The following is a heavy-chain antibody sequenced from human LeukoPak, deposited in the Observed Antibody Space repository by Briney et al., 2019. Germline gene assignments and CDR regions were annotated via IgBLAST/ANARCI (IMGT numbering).Heavy chain of an antibody. V-gene: IGHV3-23*01. Sequence: GGSLRLSCAASGFTFSSYAMSWVRQAPGKGLEWVSAISGSGGSTYYADSVKGRFTISRDNSKNTLYLQMNSLRAEDTAVYYCANHYYDSSGYPTTIRTYYFDYWGQGTLVTDSS. D-gene: IGHD3-22*01. CDR3: ANHYYDSSGYPTTIRTYYFDY. CDR1: GFTFSSYA. J-gene: IGHJ4*02. CDR2: ISGSGGST.